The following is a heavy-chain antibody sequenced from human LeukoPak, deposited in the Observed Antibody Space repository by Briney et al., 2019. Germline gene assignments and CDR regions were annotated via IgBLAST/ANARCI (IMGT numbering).Heavy chain of an antibody. Sequence: GGSLRLSCAASGFTFSSYAMSWVRQAPGKGLEWLSAISGGGDSTWYADSVKGRFTISRDNSKNTLSLQMNSLRAEDTTVYYCVKGSSAVRPYFFDYWGQGILVTVSS. CDR1: GFTFSSYA. CDR3: VKGSSAVRPYFFDY. CDR2: ISGGGDST. J-gene: IGHJ4*02. D-gene: IGHD6-6*01. V-gene: IGHV3-23*01.